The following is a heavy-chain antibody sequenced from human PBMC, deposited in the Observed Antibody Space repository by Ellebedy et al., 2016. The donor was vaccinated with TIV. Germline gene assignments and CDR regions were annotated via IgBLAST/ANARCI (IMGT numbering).Heavy chain of an antibody. J-gene: IGHJ4*02. V-gene: IGHV5-51*01. D-gene: IGHD6-6*01. CDR3: ARQASSSSAAFDY. CDR1: GYSFTSYW. Sequence: GESLKISXKGSGYSFTSYWIGWVRQMPGKGLEWMGIIYPGDSDTRYSPSFQGQVTISADKSISTAYLQWSSLKASDTAMYYCARQASSSSAAFDYWGQGTLVTVSS. CDR2: IYPGDSDT.